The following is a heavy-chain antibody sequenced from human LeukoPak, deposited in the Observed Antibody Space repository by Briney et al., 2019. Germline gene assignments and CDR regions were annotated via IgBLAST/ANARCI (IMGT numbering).Heavy chain of an antibody. CDR3: ARHYDFWSGLVTSHAFDI. CDR2: SYHSGST. Sequence: SETLSLTCAVSGYSIDSGYYWGWIRQPPGKGLEWIGNSYHSGSTYYNPSLKSRVTISVDRSKNQFFLKLSSVTAADTAVYYCARHYDFWSGLVTSHAFDIWGQGTMVTVSS. V-gene: IGHV4-38-2*01. CDR1: GYSIDSGYY. D-gene: IGHD3-3*01. J-gene: IGHJ3*02.